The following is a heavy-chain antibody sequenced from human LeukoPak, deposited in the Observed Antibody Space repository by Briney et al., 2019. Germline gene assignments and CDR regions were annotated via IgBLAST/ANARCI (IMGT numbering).Heavy chain of an antibody. V-gene: IGHV4-61*02. J-gene: IGHJ4*02. CDR1: GGSISSGSNY. CDR3: ARGLSRGLDS. Sequence: SETLSLTCTVSGGSISSGSNYWNWLRDPAGTELEWIGRLYSSGTTNYNPSLKSRVTISVATSQNPLYLNLSSVTAADTDVYYCARGLSRGLDSWGQGTLVTVSS. CDR2: LYSSGTT.